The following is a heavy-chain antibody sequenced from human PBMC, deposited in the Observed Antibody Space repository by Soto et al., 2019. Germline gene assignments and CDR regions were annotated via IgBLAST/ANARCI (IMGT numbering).Heavy chain of an antibody. Sequence: SCEVSGFTFSTHGMHWVRQAPGKGLEWVAGTSYDGTNKYYARSVQGRFTISRENSMKTLYLQMNSLRAEDTAVYYCAKDLSGARWYYDALDVWGQGTTVTVSS. CDR1: GFTFSTHG. CDR2: TSYDGTNK. D-gene: IGHD2-15*01. V-gene: IGHV3-30*18. J-gene: IGHJ6*02. CDR3: AKDLSGARWYYDALDV.